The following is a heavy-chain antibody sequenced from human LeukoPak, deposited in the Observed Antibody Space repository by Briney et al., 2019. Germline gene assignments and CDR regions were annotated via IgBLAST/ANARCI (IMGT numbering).Heavy chain of an antibody. Sequence: GGSLRLSCAASGFTVSSNYMSWVRQAPGKGLERVSVIYSGGSTYYADSVKGRFTISRDNSKNTLYLQMNSLRAEDTAVYYCARDRYVGATTAGDSDSWGQGTLVTVSS. V-gene: IGHV3-53*01. CDR2: IYSGGST. D-gene: IGHD1-26*01. CDR1: GFTVSSNY. J-gene: IGHJ4*02. CDR3: ARDRYVGATTAGDSDS.